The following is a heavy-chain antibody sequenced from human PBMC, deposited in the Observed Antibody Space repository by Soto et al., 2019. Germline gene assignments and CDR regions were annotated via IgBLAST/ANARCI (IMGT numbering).Heavy chain of an antibody. J-gene: IGHJ4*02. Sequence: SETLSLTCAVSGDSITGSYWSWIRQPPGKTLEWIGYIYHSGTTTYNPSLKSRVSISVDTSKNQFSLRLTSVIAADTAVYYCARDMPYAAGSLAGCDYWGQGILVTVSS. CDR2: IYHSGTT. V-gene: IGHV4-59*01. CDR1: GDSITGSY. D-gene: IGHD1-26*01. CDR3: ARDMPYAAGSLAGCDY.